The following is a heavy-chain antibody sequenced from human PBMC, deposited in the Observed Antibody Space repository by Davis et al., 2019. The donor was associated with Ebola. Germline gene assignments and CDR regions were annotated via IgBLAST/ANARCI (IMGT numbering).Heavy chain of an antibody. CDR1: GFTFSNYW. V-gene: IGHV3-74*01. D-gene: IGHD4-17*01. J-gene: IGHJ4*02. Sequence: GESLKISCAASGFTFSNYWMHWVRQAPGKGLVWVSRINGDGSFINYADFVEGRFTISRDYAKNTLFLQMNSLRADDTGVYHCARLTTVTDSWGQGTLVTVSS. CDR2: INGDGSFI. CDR3: ARLTTVTDS.